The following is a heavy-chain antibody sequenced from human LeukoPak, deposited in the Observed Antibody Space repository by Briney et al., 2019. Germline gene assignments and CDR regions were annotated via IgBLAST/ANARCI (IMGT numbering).Heavy chain of an antibody. J-gene: IGHJ4*02. D-gene: IGHD3-22*01. Sequence: GASVKVSCKASGGTFSSYAISWVRQAPGQGLEWMGGIIPIFGTANYAQKFQGRVTITADESTSTAYMELSSLRSEDTAVYYCARCPHYDSSGYYLSGWGQGTLVTVSS. CDR2: IIPIFGTA. CDR1: GGTFSSYA. V-gene: IGHV1-69*13. CDR3: ARCPHYDSSGYYLSG.